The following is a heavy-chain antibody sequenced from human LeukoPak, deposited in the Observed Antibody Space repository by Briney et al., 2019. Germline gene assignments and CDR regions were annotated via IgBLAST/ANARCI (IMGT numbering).Heavy chain of an antibody. CDR3: ARDFYGSGLDY. CDR2: IKTDGSTT. J-gene: IGHJ4*02. V-gene: IGHV3-74*01. D-gene: IGHD3-10*01. Sequence: GGSLRLSCAGSGFIFSGYWMHWVRQAPGKGLVWVSRIKTDGSTTYYADSVKGRFTISRDNSYGMLYLQMNSLRADDTAIYYCARDFYGSGLDYWGQGTLVTVSS. CDR1: GFIFSGYW.